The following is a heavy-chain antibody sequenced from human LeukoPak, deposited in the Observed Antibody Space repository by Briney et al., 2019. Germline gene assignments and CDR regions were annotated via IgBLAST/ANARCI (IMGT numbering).Heavy chain of an antibody. J-gene: IGHJ6*03. CDR1: GGSISSGSYY. Sequence: SQTLSLTCTVAGGSISSGSYYWSWIRQPAGKGLEWIGRIYTSGSTNYNPALKRRVTISVDTSKNQLFLRLSSVAAADTAVYYCARGNYYMDVWGKGTTVTDSS. CDR2: IYTSGST. CDR3: ARGNYYMDV. V-gene: IGHV4-61*02.